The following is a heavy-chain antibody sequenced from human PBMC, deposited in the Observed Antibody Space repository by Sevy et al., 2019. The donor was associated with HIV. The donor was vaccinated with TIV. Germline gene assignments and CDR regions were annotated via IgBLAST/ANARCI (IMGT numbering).Heavy chain of an antibody. CDR1: GFTFSSYG. D-gene: IGHD6-19*01. CDR2: IWYDGSNK. Sequence: GGSLRLSCAASGFTFSSYGMHWVRQAPGKGLEWVAVIWYDGSNKYYADSVKGRFTISRDNSKNTLYLQMNSLRAEDTAVYYCARDRGGSMGSGWYNWFDPWGQGTLVTVSS. J-gene: IGHJ5*02. V-gene: IGHV3-33*01. CDR3: ARDRGGSMGSGWYNWFDP.